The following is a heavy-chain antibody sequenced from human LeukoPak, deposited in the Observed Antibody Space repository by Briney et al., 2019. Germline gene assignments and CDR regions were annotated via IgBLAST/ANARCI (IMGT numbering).Heavy chain of an antibody. CDR3: ARDIVWRYSYGPRAGYYYYYMDV. J-gene: IGHJ6*03. CDR1: GGSISSSSYY. V-gene: IGHV4-39*07. Sequence: SETLSLTCTVSGGSISSSSYYWGWIRQPPGKGLEWIGSIYYSGSTYYNPSLKSRVTISVDTSKNQFSLKLSSVTAADTAVYYCARDIVWRYSYGPRAGYYYYYMDVWGKGTTVTVSS. D-gene: IGHD5-18*01. CDR2: IYYSGST.